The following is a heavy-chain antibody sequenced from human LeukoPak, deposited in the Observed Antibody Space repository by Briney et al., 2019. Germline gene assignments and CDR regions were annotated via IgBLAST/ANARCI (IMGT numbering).Heavy chain of an antibody. CDR3: ARDRYCTAGRGYVDY. CDR2: IKQDGSEK. CDR1: GFTFTTYC. D-gene: IGHD2-8*02. J-gene: IGHJ4*02. Sequence: RPGRSLRLSCAASGFTFTTYCMSWVRPAPGKGLEWVANIKQDGSEKYYVDSVNGRFTISRDNAKNSLYLQMDSLRAEDTAVYYCARDRYCTAGRGYVDYWGQGTLVTVSS. V-gene: IGHV3-7*04.